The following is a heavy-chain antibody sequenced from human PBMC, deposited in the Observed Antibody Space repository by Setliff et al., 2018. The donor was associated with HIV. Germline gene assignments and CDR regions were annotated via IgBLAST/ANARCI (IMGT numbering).Heavy chain of an antibody. D-gene: IGHD3-10*01. CDR1: GYTFTSYG. Sequence: VASVKVSCKASGYTFTSYGISWVRQAPGQGLEWMGWISAYNGNTNYAQKLQGRVTMTTDTSTSTAYMELRSLRSDDTAVYYCARVWFGTDYYYYMDVWGKGTTVTVSS. CDR3: ARVWFGTDYYYYMDV. CDR2: ISAYNGNT. J-gene: IGHJ6*03. V-gene: IGHV1-18*01.